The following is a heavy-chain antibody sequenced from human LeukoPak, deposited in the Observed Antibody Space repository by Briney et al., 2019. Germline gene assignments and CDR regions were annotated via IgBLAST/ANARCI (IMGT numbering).Heavy chain of an antibody. V-gene: IGHV3-23*01. Sequence: PGGSLRLSCAASGFTFSSYAMSWVRQAPGKGLEWVSAFSGSGGGTYYADSVKGRFTISRDNSKKTVYLQMHSLRAEDTAVYYCARDTDTSGYQPNDYWGQGTLVTVSS. J-gene: IGHJ4*02. CDR1: GFTFSSYA. CDR2: FSGSGGGT. D-gene: IGHD3-22*01. CDR3: ARDTDTSGYQPNDY.